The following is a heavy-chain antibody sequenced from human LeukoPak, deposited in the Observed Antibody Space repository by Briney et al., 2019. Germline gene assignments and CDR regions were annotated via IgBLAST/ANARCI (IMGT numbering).Heavy chain of an antibody. CDR1: GGSISSYY. CDR2: IFYSGTT. D-gene: IGHD3-10*01. CDR3: ARQQYYGSGSHQN. V-gene: IGHV4-39*01. Sequence: NPSETLSLTCTVSGGSISSYYWSWIRQPPGKGLEWIGSIFYSGTTYYNPSLKSRVLISVDTSKNQFDLKMNSVTAADPAIYYCARQQYYGSGSHQNWGQGILVTVSS. J-gene: IGHJ4*02.